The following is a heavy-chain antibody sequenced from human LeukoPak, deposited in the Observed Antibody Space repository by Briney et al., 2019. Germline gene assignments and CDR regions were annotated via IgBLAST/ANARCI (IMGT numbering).Heavy chain of an antibody. D-gene: IGHD6-13*01. V-gene: IGHV3-30*18. CDR2: ISYDGSNK. Sequence: PGRSLRLSCAASGFTFSSYGMHWVRQAPGKGLEWVAVISYDGSNKYYADSVKGRFTISRDNSKNTLYLQMNSLRAEDTAVYYCAKGGFGSSWDFDYWGQGTLVTVSS. CDR1: GFTFSSYG. CDR3: AKGGFGSSWDFDY. J-gene: IGHJ4*02.